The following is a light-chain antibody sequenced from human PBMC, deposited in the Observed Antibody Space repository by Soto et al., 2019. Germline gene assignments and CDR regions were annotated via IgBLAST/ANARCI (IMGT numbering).Light chain of an antibody. J-gene: IGKJ2*01. CDR1: QSVSNNY. CDR2: GSS. CDR3: QQYGSSPPYT. Sequence: EVVLTQSPGTLSLSPGERATLSCRASQSVSNNYFAWYQQKPGQAPRLLLFGSSARATGIPDRFSGSGSGTEFPLTISRLEPEDFAEYYCQQYGSSPPYTFGQGTKLEIK. V-gene: IGKV3-20*01.